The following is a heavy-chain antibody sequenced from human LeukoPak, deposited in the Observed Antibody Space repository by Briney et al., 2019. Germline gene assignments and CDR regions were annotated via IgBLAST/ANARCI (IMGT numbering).Heavy chain of an antibody. CDR3: AKDEEVATINSFDY. V-gene: IGHV3-30*02. CDR1: GFTFSSYG. CDR2: IRYDGSNK. D-gene: IGHD5-12*01. J-gene: IGHJ4*02. Sequence: GGSLRLSCAASGFTFSSYGMHWVRQAPGKGLEWVAFIRYDGSNKYYADSVKGRFTISRDNSKNTLYLQMNSLRAEDTAVYYCAKDEEVATINSFDYWGQGTLVTGSS.